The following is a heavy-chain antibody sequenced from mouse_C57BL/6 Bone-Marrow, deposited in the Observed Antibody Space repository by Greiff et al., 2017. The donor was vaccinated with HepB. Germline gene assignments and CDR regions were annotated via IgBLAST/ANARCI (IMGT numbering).Heavy chain of an antibody. D-gene: IGHD1-1*01. CDR2: IDPETGGT. V-gene: IGHV1-15*01. CDR3: TLLRKAWFAY. J-gene: IGHJ3*01. CDR1: GYTFTDYE. Sequence: QVQLKESGAELVRPGASVTLSCKASGYTFTDYEMHWVKQTPVHGLEWIGAIDPETGGTAYNQKFKGKAILTADKSSSTAYMELRSLTSEDSAVYYCTLLRKAWFAYWGQGTLVTVSA.